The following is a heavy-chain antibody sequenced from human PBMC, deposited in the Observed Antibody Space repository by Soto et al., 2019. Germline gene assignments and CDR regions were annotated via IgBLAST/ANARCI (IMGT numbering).Heavy chain of an antibody. CDR1: GGTFSSYA. D-gene: IGHD2-8*01. J-gene: IGHJ5*02. V-gene: IGHV1-69*13. CDR2: IIPIFGTA. Sequence: VASVKVSCKASGGTFSSYAISWVRQAPGQGLEWMGGIIPIFGTANYAQKFQGRVTITADESTSTAYMELSSLRSEDTAVYYCARANPIVLMVYGWFDPWGQGTLVTVSS. CDR3: ARANPIVLMVYGWFDP.